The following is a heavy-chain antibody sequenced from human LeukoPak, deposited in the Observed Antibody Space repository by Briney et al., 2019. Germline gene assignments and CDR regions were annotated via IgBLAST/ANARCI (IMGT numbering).Heavy chain of an antibody. CDR2: IYPGDSDT. CDR3: ARQAEGSGWWYQSGYYYGMDV. CDR1: GYSFTSYW. D-gene: IGHD6-19*01. V-gene: IGHV5-51*01. Sequence: GESLKISCKGSGYSFTSYWIGWVRQMPGKGLEWMGIIYPGDSDTRYSPSFQGQVTISADKSISTAYLQWSSLKASDTAMYYCARQAEGSGWWYQSGYYYGMDVWGQGTTVTVSS. J-gene: IGHJ6*02.